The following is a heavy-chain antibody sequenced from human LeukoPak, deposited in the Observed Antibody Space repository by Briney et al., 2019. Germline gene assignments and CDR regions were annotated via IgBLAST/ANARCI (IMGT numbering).Heavy chain of an antibody. J-gene: IGHJ3*02. Sequence: GASVKVSCKASGYTFTGYYMHWVRQAPGQGLEWMGWINPNSGGTNYAQKFQGRVTMTRDTSISTDYMELSRLRSDDTAVYYCARDGERGYDYADAFDIWGQGTMVTVSS. V-gene: IGHV1-2*02. CDR3: ARDGERGYDYADAFDI. CDR1: GYTFTGYY. CDR2: INPNSGGT. D-gene: IGHD5-12*01.